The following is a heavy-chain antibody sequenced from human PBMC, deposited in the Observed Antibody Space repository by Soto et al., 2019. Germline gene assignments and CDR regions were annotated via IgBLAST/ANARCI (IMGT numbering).Heavy chain of an antibody. V-gene: IGHV1-3*04. Sequence: QVPFLQSGAELKKPGASVKVSCKTSGYIFSDYPIHWVRQAPGRGLEWVAWINTGNGTTRYSPRLQGRVTLRTDTSASTVNMHLTGLRIEDTAVYYRASNAFDYWGQGTMVAVS. CDR3: ASNAFDY. CDR1: GYIFSDYP. CDR2: INTGNGTT. J-gene: IGHJ4*02.